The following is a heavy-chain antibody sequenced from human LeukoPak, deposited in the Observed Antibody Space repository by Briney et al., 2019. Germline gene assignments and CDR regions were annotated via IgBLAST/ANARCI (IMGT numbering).Heavy chain of an antibody. Sequence: SETLFLTCTVSGASISDHYWSWIRQPSGKGLECIGRIYSSGSANYSPSLKSRVSMSVDTSNNYFSLNLTSVTAADTALYFCARDVRYASGWSTPESWGQGILVTVSS. D-gene: IGHD6-19*01. V-gene: IGHV4-4*07. J-gene: IGHJ5*02. CDR3: ARDVRYASGWSTPES. CDR2: IYSSGSA. CDR1: GASISDHY.